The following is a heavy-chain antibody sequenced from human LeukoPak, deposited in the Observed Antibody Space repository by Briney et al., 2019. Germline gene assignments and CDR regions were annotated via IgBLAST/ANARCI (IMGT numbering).Heavy chain of an antibody. D-gene: IGHD6-19*01. Sequence: SETLSLTCAVYGETFIHNFWTWIRQPPGEGLEWIGQINHSGSTYYNPSLKSRVTILVDTSKNQFSLKLTSLTAADTAVYYCARAMPYFYGSIAVPGTIDYWGQGILVTVSS. CDR3: ARAMPYFYGSIAVPGTIDY. J-gene: IGHJ4*02. V-gene: IGHV4-34*01. CDR1: GETFIHNF. CDR2: INHSGST.